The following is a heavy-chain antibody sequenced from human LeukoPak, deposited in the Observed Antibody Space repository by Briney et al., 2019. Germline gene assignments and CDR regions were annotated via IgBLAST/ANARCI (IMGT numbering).Heavy chain of an antibody. CDR1: GYTFTSYG. Sequence: ASVKVSCKASGYTFTSYGISWVRQAPGQGLEWMGWISAYNGNTNYAQKLQGRVTMTTDTSTSTACMELRSLRSDDTAVYYCARDSELLPSYYFDYWGQGTLVTVSS. V-gene: IGHV1-18*01. D-gene: IGHD1-26*01. CDR3: ARDSELLPSYYFDY. J-gene: IGHJ4*02. CDR2: ISAYNGNT.